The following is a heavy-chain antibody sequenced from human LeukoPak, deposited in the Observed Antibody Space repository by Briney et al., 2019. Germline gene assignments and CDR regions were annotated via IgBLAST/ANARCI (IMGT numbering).Heavy chain of an antibody. V-gene: IGHV3-21*01. Sequence: PGGSLRLSCAASGFTFSTYTMNWVRQAPGKGLGWVSSISGSSDYTFYADSVKGRFTISRDNAKNTLYLQMNSLRVEDTAVYYCSGDHSGPQDFWGQGTLVTVSS. J-gene: IGHJ4*02. CDR1: GFTFSTYT. CDR3: SGDHSGPQDF. CDR2: ISGSSDYT.